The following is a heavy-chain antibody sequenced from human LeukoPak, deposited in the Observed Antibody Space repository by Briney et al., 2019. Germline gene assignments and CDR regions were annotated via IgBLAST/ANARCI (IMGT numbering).Heavy chain of an antibody. CDR2: IYYSGST. Sequence: PSETLSLTCTVSGGSISSSSYYWGWIRQPPGKGLEWIGSIYYSGSTYYNPSLKSRVTISVDTSKNQFSLKLSSVTAADTAVYYCAARPTTVGTEYYFDYWGQGTLVTVSS. J-gene: IGHJ4*02. CDR3: AARPTTVGTEYYFDY. D-gene: IGHD4-23*01. CDR1: GGSISSSSYY. V-gene: IGHV4-39*07.